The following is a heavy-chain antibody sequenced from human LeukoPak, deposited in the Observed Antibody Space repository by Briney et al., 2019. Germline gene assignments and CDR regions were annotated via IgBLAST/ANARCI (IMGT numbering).Heavy chain of an antibody. V-gene: IGHV5-51*01. Sequence: GESLKISCKGSGYSFTSYWIGWVRQMPGKGLEWMGIIYPGDSDTRYSPSFQGQVTISADKSTSTAYLQWTSLKASDTAIYYCTKSAVTNYWYFDLWGRGTLVTVSS. J-gene: IGHJ2*01. CDR2: IYPGDSDT. CDR1: GYSFTSYW. CDR3: TKSAVTNYWYFDL. D-gene: IGHD4-23*01.